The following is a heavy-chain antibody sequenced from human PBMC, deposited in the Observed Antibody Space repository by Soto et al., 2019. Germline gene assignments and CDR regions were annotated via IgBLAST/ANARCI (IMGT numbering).Heavy chain of an antibody. Sequence: ASVKVSCKASGYTFSTHAMHWVRQAPGQSLEWMGWINGGTGQTKHSHRFQDRVTITRDTSASTAYMELSSLRSEDTAVCYCARGKGMEENYYYYGLDIWGQGTTVTVS. CDR3: ARGKGMEENYYYYGLDI. J-gene: IGHJ6*02. D-gene: IGHD1-1*01. V-gene: IGHV1-3*01. CDR2: INGGTGQT. CDR1: GYTFSTHA.